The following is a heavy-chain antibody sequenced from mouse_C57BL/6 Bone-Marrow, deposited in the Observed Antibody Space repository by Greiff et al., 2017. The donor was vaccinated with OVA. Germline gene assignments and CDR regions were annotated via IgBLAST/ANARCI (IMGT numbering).Heavy chain of an antibody. Sequence: QVQLQQSGAELMKPGASVKLSCKATGYTFTGYWIEWVKQRPGHGLEWIGEILPGSGSTNYNEKFKGKATFTADKSSNTAYMQLSSLTTEDSAIYYCARKNWSRYFDVWGTGTSVTVSS. CDR3: ARKNWSRYFDV. CDR1: GYTFTGYW. D-gene: IGHD4-1*01. J-gene: IGHJ1*03. V-gene: IGHV1-9*01. CDR2: ILPGSGST.